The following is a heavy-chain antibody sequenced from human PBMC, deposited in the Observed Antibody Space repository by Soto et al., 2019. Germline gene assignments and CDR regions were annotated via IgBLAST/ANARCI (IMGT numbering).Heavy chain of an antibody. J-gene: IGHJ6*02. V-gene: IGHV3-33*01. D-gene: IGHD3-10*01. CDR1: GIKFGSYG. CDR2: IWYDGCKK. CDR3: ARELLYGSGSRNFHYYGMDV. Sequence: QVHLVESGGGVVQSGGSLRLSCAASGIKFGSYGMHWVRQAPGKGLEWVAVIWYDGCKKYYVDSVKGRFTISRDNSNNTLYLQMNSLRAEDTGVYYCARELLYGSGSRNFHYYGMDVWGQGTTVTVSS.